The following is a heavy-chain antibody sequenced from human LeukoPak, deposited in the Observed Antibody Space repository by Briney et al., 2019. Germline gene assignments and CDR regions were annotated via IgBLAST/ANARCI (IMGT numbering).Heavy chain of an antibody. CDR3: ARAGVLWFGESKFDY. CDR1: GFTFSSYW. Sequence: GGSLRLSCAASGFTFSSYWMSWVRQAPGKGLEWVANIKEDGSEKYYVDSVEGRFTISRDNAKNSLYLQMNSLRAEDTAVYYCARAGVLWFGESKFDYWGQGTQVTVSS. J-gene: IGHJ4*02. D-gene: IGHD3-10*01. V-gene: IGHV3-7*03. CDR2: IKEDGSEK.